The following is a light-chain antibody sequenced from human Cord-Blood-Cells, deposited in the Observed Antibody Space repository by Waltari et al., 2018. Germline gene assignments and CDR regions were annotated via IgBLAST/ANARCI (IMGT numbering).Light chain of an antibody. CDR1: QSIRSY. V-gene: IGKV1-39*01. CDR2: AAS. J-gene: IGKJ1*01. Sequence: DIQMTQSTSSLSASVADRVDITCRASQSIRSYLNWYQQKPGKAPKLLIYAASCLQSGGPSRFSGSGSVTDSTLTNSSLPPEDLATYYCEPSYSTPRAFGQGTKVAIK. CDR3: EPSYSTPRA.